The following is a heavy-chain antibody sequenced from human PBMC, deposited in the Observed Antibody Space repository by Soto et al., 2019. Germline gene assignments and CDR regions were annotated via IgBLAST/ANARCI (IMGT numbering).Heavy chain of an antibody. Sequence: EVHLVEFGGGLVQPGGSLRLSCAASGFTVSSDYMSWVRQAPGKGLEWVSVIYSGGATYYADSVKGRFTISRDNSKNMVYLQMNSLRGEDTAVYHCARDPEDRNGVSVWGPGTTVTVSS. D-gene: IGHD3-22*01. CDR3: ARDPEDRNGVSV. CDR2: IYSGGAT. V-gene: IGHV3-66*01. J-gene: IGHJ6*02. CDR1: GFTVSSDY.